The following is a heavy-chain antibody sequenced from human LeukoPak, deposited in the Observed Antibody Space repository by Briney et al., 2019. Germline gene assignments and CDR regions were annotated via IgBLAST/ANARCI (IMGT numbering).Heavy chain of an antibody. CDR2: ISTSSSVK. Sequence: HSGGSLRLSCAASGFTVSSNYMSWVRQAPGKGLEWVSYISTSSSVKYYADSVKGRFTISRDNAKNSLYLQMNSLRAEDTAVYYCARGGSTDAFDIWGQGTMVTVSS. V-gene: IGHV3-48*01. J-gene: IGHJ3*02. CDR1: GFTVSSNY. CDR3: ARGGSTDAFDI. D-gene: IGHD6-13*01.